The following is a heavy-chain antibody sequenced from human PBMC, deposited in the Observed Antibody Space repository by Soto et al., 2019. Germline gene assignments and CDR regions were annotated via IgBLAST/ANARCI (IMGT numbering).Heavy chain of an antibody. D-gene: IGHD3-22*01. J-gene: IGHJ3*02. CDR3: AIEVLRTYYYDSSGSDAFDI. CDR2: ISAYNGNT. Sequence: ASVKVSCKASGYTFTSYGISWVRQAPGQGLEWMGWISAYNGNTNYAQKLQGRVTMTTDTTTSTANMKLRSLRSDDTVVYYCAIEVLRTYYYDSSGSDAFDIWGQGTMVTVSS. V-gene: IGHV1-18*01. CDR1: GYTFTSYG.